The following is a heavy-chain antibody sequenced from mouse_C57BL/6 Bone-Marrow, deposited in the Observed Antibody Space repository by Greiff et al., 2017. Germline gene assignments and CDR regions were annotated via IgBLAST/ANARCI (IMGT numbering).Heavy chain of an antibody. J-gene: IGHJ3*01. D-gene: IGHD4-1*01. CDR3: ARQVWAWFAY. Sequence: EVKLMESGGDLVKPGGSLKLSCAASGFTFSSYGMSWVRQTPDKRLEWVATISSGGSYTYYPDSVNGRFTISRDNAKNTLYLLMSSLKSEDTAMYYCARQVWAWFAYWGQGTLVTVSA. CDR1: GFTFSSYG. CDR2: ISSGGSYT. V-gene: IGHV5-6*01.